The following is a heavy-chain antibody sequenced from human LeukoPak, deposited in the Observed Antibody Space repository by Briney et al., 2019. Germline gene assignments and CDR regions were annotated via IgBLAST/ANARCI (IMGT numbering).Heavy chain of an antibody. D-gene: IGHD3-22*01. CDR1: GGSISSYY. Sequence: SETLSLTCTVSGGSISSYYWSWIRQPPGKGLEWIGYIYYSGSTNYNPSLKSRVTTSVDTSKNQFSLKLSSVTAADTAVYYCARLVKDSSGWDAFDIWGQGTMVTVSS. V-gene: IGHV4-59*08. J-gene: IGHJ3*02. CDR3: ARLVKDSSGWDAFDI. CDR2: IYYSGST.